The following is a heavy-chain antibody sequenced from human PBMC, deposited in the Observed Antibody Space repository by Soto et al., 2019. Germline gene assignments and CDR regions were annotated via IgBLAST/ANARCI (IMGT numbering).Heavy chain of an antibody. D-gene: IGHD3-10*01. CDR1: GFTFSAYS. V-gene: IGHV3-21*02. Sequence: EVQLVESGGGLVNPGGSLRLSCAVSGFTFSAYSMNWIRQAPGKGLEWVSSISSSSSDIYYADSVKGRFTISRDNAKNSLFLQMNSLRAEDTALYYCARDPGGSSTPWDNWGQGTLVTVSS. CDR3: ARDPGGSSTPWDN. CDR2: ISSSSSDI. J-gene: IGHJ4*02.